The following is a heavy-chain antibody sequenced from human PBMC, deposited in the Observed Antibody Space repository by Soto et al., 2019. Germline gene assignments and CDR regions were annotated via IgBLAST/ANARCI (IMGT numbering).Heavy chain of an antibody. D-gene: IGHD2-2*01. CDR1: GGSISSYY. CDR2: IYYSGST. CDR3: ARGIVVGPAAIYEYYYYYYMDV. J-gene: IGHJ6*03. Sequence: QVQLQESGPGLVKPSETLSLTCTVSGGSISSYYWSWIRQPPGKGLEWIGYIYYSGSTNYHPSLKSRLTISVATSKNPFSLKLSSVTAADTAVYYCARGIVVGPAAIYEYYYYYYMDVWGKGTTVTVSS. V-gene: IGHV4-59*01.